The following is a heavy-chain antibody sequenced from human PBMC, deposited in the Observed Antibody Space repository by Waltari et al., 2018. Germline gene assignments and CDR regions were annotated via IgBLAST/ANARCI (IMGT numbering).Heavy chain of an antibody. Sequence: DVQLVASGGGLVQPGGSLRLACAASVFSVNDTYMARVRQAPGERLEWVSLIYAVGSTYYAASVNGRFTILRDKSRNILSLHMGSVRVEDTALYYCAGGHGEFLNYWGHGTLVTVSS. D-gene: IGHD3-10*01. J-gene: IGHJ4*01. CDR3: AGGHGEFLNY. V-gene: IGHV3-53*01. CDR2: IYAVGST. CDR1: VFSVNDTY.